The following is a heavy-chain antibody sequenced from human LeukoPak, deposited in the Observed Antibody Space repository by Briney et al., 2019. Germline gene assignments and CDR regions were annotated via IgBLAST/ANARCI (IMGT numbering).Heavy chain of an antibody. V-gene: IGHV4-59*08. D-gene: IGHD2-21*02. CDR1: GGSISSDY. J-gene: IGHJ4*02. Sequence: SETLSLTCAISGGSISSDYWSWIRQRPGGGLEWIGDSYYSGSTNYNPSLKSRVTISVDTSKNQFSLKLSSVTAADTAVYYCARQGRDGYIVDYWGQGTLVTVSS. CDR2: SYYSGST. CDR3: ARQGRDGYIVDY.